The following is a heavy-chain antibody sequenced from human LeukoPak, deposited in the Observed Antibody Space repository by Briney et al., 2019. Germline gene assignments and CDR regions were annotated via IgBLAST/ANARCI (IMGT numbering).Heavy chain of an antibody. CDR1: GFTLSSFE. CDR2: ISSSGSSI. V-gene: IGHV3-48*03. Sequence: GGSLRLSCAASGFTLSSFEMNWVRQAPGKGPEWVSYISSSGSSIYYGDPVKGRFTISRDNAKNSLYLQMNSLRAEDTAVYHCARGAGGYFDYWGQGTLVTVSS. CDR3: ARGAGGYFDY. D-gene: IGHD3-10*01. J-gene: IGHJ4*02.